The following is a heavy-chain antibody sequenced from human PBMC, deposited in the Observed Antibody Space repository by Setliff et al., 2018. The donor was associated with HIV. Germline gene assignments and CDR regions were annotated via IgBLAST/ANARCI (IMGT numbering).Heavy chain of an antibody. V-gene: IGHV3-33*01. D-gene: IGHD3-22*01. CDR3: TRPQYFYDIGGSDY. Sequence: GGSLRLSCVASGFRFSTYGMHWVRQAPGKGLEWVTFIWYDGSDKYYLDSVKGRFTISRDNSKNTAYLQMNSLKIEDTAVYYCTRPQYFYDIGGSDYWGQGTLVTVSS. CDR2: IWYDGSDK. CDR1: GFRFSTYG. J-gene: IGHJ4*02.